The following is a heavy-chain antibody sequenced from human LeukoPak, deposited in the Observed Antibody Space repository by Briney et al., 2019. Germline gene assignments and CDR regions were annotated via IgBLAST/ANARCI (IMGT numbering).Heavy chain of an antibody. Sequence: GGSLRLSCTGSGFNFGDFGMTWVRQAPGKGLVWVSRINSDGSSTSYADSVKGRFTISRDNARNSLYLQMFSLRVEDTAVYYCAREQTRGGDLGYWGQGVRVTVSS. CDR1: GFNFGDFG. CDR3: AREQTRGGDLGY. D-gene: IGHD2-21*02. J-gene: IGHJ4*02. V-gene: IGHV3-74*01. CDR2: INSDGSST.